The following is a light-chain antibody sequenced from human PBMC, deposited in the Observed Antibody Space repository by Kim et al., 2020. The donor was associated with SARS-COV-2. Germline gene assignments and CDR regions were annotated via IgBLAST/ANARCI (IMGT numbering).Light chain of an antibody. Sequence: SPGERVTLSCRASQSVSRSYLAWYQQKPGQAPRLLIHGASNRATGIPDRFSGSESGTDFTLTISGLDPEDFAVYYCQQYAHSPLTFGQGTKVDIK. CDR3: QQYAHSPLT. CDR2: GAS. V-gene: IGKV3-20*01. J-gene: IGKJ1*01. CDR1: QSVSRSY.